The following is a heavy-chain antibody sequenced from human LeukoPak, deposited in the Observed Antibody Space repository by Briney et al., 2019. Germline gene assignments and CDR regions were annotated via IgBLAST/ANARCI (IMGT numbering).Heavy chain of an antibody. Sequence: ASVKVSCKASGYTFTSYGISWVRQAPGQGLEWMGWISAYNGNTNYAQKLQGRVTMTTDTSTSTAYMELRSLRSDDTAVYYCARVPPLLLYSGSYLALFDYWGQGTLVTVSS. D-gene: IGHD1-26*01. CDR2: ISAYNGNT. J-gene: IGHJ4*02. CDR1: GYTFTSYG. CDR3: ARVPPLLLYSGSYLALFDY. V-gene: IGHV1-18*01.